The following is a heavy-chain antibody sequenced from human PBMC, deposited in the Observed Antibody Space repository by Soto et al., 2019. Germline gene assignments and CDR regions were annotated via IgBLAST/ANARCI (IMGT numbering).Heavy chain of an antibody. Sequence: QVQLVQSGAEVKKPGASVKVSLKASGYTFTRYGLSWVRQAPGQRLEWMGWISAYNRNTNYAQRLQGRVTMTTDTSTSTAYMELRSLRSDDTAVYYCARVIAAAADFDYWGQGTLVTVSS. D-gene: IGHD6-13*01. CDR3: ARVIAAAADFDY. CDR2: ISAYNRNT. V-gene: IGHV1-18*01. CDR1: GYTFTRYG. J-gene: IGHJ4*02.